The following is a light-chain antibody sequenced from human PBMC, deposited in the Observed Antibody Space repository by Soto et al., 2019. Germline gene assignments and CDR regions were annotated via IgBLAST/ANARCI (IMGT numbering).Light chain of an antibody. V-gene: IGKV3-11*01. CDR1: QSVSSY. Sequence: EIVLTQSPATLSLSPGERATLSCRASQSVSSYLAWYQQKPGQAPRLLIYDASNRAPGIPARFSGSGSGTDFTLPITRLEPEDFAVYSCQQRSNWPITFGQGARRDIK. J-gene: IGKJ5*01. CDR3: QQRSNWPIT. CDR2: DAS.